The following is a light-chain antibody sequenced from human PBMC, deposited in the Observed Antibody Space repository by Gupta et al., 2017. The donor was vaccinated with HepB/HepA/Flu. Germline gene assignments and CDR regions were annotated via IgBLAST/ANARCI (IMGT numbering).Light chain of an antibody. CDR1: QTLLHRDGYHF. Sequence: IVMTQSSLSLAVTPGEPASISCRSSQTLLHRDGYHFLNWHVQKPGQSPHLLIYVASSLASGVPDRFNGSGSGTDFTLFISRVEAEDVGIYFCMQTPDTPYTFGQGTKLEI. V-gene: IGKV2-28*01. CDR3: MQTPDTPYT. J-gene: IGKJ2*01. CDR2: VAS.